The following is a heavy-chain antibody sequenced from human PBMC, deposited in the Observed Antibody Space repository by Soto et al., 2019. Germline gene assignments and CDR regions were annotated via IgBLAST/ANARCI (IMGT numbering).Heavy chain of an antibody. Sequence: ASVKVSCKASGYTFTSYGITWVRQAPGQGLEWMGWISAYTGDTNYALKLQGRVTMTTDTSTSTAYMELRSLRSDDTAVYYCARDMRYYDGSGFVEYWGQGTPVTVSS. CDR2: ISAYTGDT. D-gene: IGHD3-22*01. V-gene: IGHV1-18*01. J-gene: IGHJ4*02. CDR1: GYTFTSYG. CDR3: ARDMRYYDGSGFVEY.